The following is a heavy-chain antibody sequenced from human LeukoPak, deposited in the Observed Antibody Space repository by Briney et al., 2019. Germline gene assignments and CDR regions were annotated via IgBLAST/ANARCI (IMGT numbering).Heavy chain of an antibody. J-gene: IGHJ4*02. CDR3: ARDSGSGNNDY. CDR1: GGTFSSYA. V-gene: IGHV1-3*01. D-gene: IGHD1-26*01. CDR2: INAGNGNT. Sequence: GASVKVSCKASGGTFSSYAISWVRQAPGQRLEWMGWINAGNGNTKYSQKFQGRVTITRDTSASTAYMELSSLRSEDAAVYYCARDSGSGNNDYWGQGTLVTVSS.